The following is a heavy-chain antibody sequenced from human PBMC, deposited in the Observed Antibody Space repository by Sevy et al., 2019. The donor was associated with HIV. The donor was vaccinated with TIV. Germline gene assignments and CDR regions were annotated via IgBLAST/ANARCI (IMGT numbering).Heavy chain of an antibody. CDR1: GFTVSGNY. Sequence: GGSLRLSCEASGFTVSGNYMAWVRLAPGKGLEWVSRINSDGSSTSYADSVKGRFTISRDNAKNTLYLQMNSLRAEDTAVYYCAREELGIYYYYYGMDVWGQGTTVTVSS. V-gene: IGHV3-74*01. CDR3: AREELGIYYYYYGMDV. D-gene: IGHD7-27*01. J-gene: IGHJ6*02. CDR2: INSDGSST.